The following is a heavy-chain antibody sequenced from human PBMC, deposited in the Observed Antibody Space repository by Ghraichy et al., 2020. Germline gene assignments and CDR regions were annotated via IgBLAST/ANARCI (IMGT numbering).Heavy chain of an antibody. CDR3: ASDIALYDSSGYFHGMDV. CDR2: VTSKSETI. J-gene: IGHJ6*02. V-gene: IGHV3-48*02. Sequence: GGSLRLSCTGSGFTFSDCAMNWVRQAPGKGLEWIAFVTSKSETIDYADSVRGRFTISRNNAKNSVYLEVNSLRDDDTALYYCASDIALYDSSGYFHGMDVWGQGTAVTVSS. D-gene: IGHD3-22*01. CDR1: GFTFSDCA.